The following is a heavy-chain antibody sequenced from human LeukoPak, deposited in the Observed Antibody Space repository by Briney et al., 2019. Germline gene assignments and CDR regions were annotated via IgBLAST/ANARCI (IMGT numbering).Heavy chain of an antibody. V-gene: IGHV3-23*01. CDR1: GFTFSSYA. Sequence: GSLRLSCAASGFTFSSYAMSWVRQAPGKGLEWVSLISGSGANTYYADSVKGQFTISRDNSKNTLYLQMNSLRADDTAVYYCAKERSYYYGSGLDYWGQGTLVTVSS. J-gene: IGHJ4*02. CDR2: ISGSGANT. D-gene: IGHD3-10*01. CDR3: AKERSYYYGSGLDY.